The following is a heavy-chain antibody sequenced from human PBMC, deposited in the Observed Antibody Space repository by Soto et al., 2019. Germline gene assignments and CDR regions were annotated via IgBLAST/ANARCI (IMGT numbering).Heavy chain of an antibody. D-gene: IGHD1-1*01. CDR3: AADTPNEENDAFDI. Sequence: SVKVSCKASGFTFTSSAVQWVRQARGQRLEWIGWIVVGSGNTNYAQKFQERVTITRDMSTSTAYMELSSLRSEDTAVYYCAADTPNEENDAFDIWGQGTMVTVSS. CDR2: IVVGSGNT. CDR1: GFTFTSSA. V-gene: IGHV1-58*01. J-gene: IGHJ3*02.